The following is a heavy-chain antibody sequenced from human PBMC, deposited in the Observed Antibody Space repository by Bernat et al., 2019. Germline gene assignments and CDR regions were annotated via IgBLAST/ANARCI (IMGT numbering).Heavy chain of an antibody. V-gene: IGHV3-66*04. CDR3: VGLGANSV. CDR2: IYDGGSR. Sequence: EVQLVESGGDLVQPGGSLRLSCAISGFTVSNNHVTWVRQAPGKDLEWVTLIYDGGSRIYADPVKGRFTISRDNSKNIVYLQMNSVTAEDTAGYYCVGLGANSVWGQGTLVTVSS. J-gene: IGHJ4*02. D-gene: IGHD2-15*01. CDR1: GFTVSNNH.